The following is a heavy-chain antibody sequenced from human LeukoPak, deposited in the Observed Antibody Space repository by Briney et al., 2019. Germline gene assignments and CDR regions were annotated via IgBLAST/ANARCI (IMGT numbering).Heavy chain of an antibody. D-gene: IGHD2-8*01. CDR2: IYPGDSDT. V-gene: IGHV5-51*01. CDR1: GYTFTSDW. Sequence: GESLKISCRASGYTFTSDWIAWVRQMPGKGLEWMGIIYPGDSDTRYSPSFQGQVTISADKSINTAYLQWSSLRASDTAMYYCARRPNLDYWGQGTLVTVSS. CDR3: ARRPNLDY. J-gene: IGHJ4*02.